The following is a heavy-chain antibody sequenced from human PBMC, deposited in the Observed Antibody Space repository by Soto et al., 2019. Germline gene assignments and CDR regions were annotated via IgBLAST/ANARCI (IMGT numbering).Heavy chain of an antibody. V-gene: IGHV1-69*06. Sequence: QVQLVQSGTVVQRRGSSVKVSCQASGGTFSSHGMAWVRQAPGRGLEWMGGIIPTSGTPTYAPKFQGRVTITADKSTNTAYMELSSLRSEDTGVYYFASERSVQYFDFWGQGTLITVSS. CDR3: ASERSVQYFDF. J-gene: IGHJ4*02. D-gene: IGHD1-26*01. CDR1: GGTFSSHG. CDR2: IIPTSGTP.